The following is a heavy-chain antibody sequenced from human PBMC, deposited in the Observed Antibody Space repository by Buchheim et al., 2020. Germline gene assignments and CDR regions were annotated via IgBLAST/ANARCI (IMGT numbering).Heavy chain of an antibody. V-gene: IGHV4-34*01. CDR3: ARTPRFGRFYYYGMDV. D-gene: IGHD3-10*01. CDR2: INHSGST. J-gene: IGHJ6*01. CDR1: GGSFSGYY. Sequence: QVQLQQWGAGLLKPSETLSLTCAVYGGSFSGYYWSWIRQPPGKGLEWMGEINHSGSTNYNPSLKSRVTITVDTSKNQFSLKLSSVTAADTAVYYCARTPRFGRFYYYGMDVWGQGTT.